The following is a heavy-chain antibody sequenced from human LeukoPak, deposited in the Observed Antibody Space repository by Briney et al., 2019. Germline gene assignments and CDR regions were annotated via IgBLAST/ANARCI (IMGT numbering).Heavy chain of an antibody. Sequence: PGGSLRLSCAASGFTFSSYNMNWVRQAPGKGLEWVSYISGSSSTIYYADSEKGRFTISRDNAKNSLYLQVNSLRAEDTAVYYCARRGISAPFDHWGQGTLVTVSS. CDR1: GFTFSSYN. CDR3: ARRGISAPFDH. V-gene: IGHV3-48*01. J-gene: IGHJ4*02. CDR2: ISGSSSTI. D-gene: IGHD6-6*01.